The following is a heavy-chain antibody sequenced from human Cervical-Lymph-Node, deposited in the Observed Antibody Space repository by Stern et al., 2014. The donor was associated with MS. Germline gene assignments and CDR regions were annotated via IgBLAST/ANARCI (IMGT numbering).Heavy chain of an antibody. Sequence: VQLVESGPGLVKPSQTLSLTCTVSGGSISSSGYYWSWIRQPADKGLEWIGRIHDSGGTYYNPSLKSRVTISMDTPKNPFSLKLPSVTAADTAVYYCATTRWDLFTWNWFDPWGQGTLVTVSS. CDR2: IHDSGGT. CDR1: GGSISSSGYY. J-gene: IGHJ5*02. V-gene: IGHV4-61*02. CDR3: ATTRWDLFTWNWFDP. D-gene: IGHD1-26*01.